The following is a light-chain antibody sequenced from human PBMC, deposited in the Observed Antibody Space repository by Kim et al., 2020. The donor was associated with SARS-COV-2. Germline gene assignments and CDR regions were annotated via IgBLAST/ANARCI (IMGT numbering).Light chain of an antibody. V-gene: IGLV2-14*03. CDR1: SGDVGAYNY. CDR2: DVS. CDR3: SSYTTSSTVV. J-gene: IGLJ2*01. Sequence: GQSFTFSCTGPSGDVGAYNYVSWYQQHPGKAPKVMIYDVSNRPSGVSNRFSGSKSGDTASLTISGLQAEDEADYYCSSYTTSSTVVFGGGTKLTVL.